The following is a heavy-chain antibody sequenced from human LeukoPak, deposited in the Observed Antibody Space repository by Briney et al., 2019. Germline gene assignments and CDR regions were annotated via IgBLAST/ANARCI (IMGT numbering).Heavy chain of an antibody. CDR1: GGSIGSGTYY. J-gene: IGHJ3*02. D-gene: IGHD3-16*01. V-gene: IGHV4-39*07. CDR3: ARVMGGVDAFDI. CDR2: IYHSGSP. Sequence: SETLSLTCTVSGGSIGSGTYYWGWIRQSPGKGLEWIGSIYHSGSPYYNPSLKSRVTISVDTSYNQFSLKMRSVTAADTALYYCARVMGGVDAFDIWGQGTMVTVSS.